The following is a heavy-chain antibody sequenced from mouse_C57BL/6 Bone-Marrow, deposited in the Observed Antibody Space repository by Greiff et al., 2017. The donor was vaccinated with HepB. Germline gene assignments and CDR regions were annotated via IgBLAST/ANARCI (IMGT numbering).Heavy chain of an antibody. Sequence: VQLQQSGAELVRPGASVKLSCTASGFNIKDNYMHWVKQRPEQGLEWIGWIDPEDGDTEYAPKFQGKATMTADTSSNTAYLQLSSLTSEDTAVYYSASVRDCYGSSDYWGQGTTLTVSS. J-gene: IGHJ2*01. CDR2: IDPEDGDT. CDR1: GFNIKDNY. D-gene: IGHD1-1*01. V-gene: IGHV14-1*01. CDR3: ASVRDCYGSSDY.